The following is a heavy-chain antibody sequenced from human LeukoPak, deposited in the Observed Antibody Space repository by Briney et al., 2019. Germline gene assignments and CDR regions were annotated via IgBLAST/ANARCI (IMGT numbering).Heavy chain of an antibody. V-gene: IGHV1-2*02. CDR1: GYTFTGYY. J-gene: IGHJ6*02. CDR3: ARDRVDDYGDYYGMDV. D-gene: IGHD4-17*01. Sequence: ALVKVSCKASGYTFTGYYMHWVRQAPGQGLEWMGWINPNSGGTNYAQKFQGRVTMTRDTSISTAYMELSRLRSDDTAVYYCARDRVDDYGDYYGMDVWGQGTTVTVSS. CDR2: INPNSGGT.